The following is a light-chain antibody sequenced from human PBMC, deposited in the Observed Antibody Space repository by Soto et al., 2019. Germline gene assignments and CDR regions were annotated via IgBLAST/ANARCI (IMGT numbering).Light chain of an antibody. CDR1: QSVSSTY. CDR2: GAS. J-gene: IGKJ2*01. Sequence: EIVLTQSPGTLSLSPGERATLSCRASQSVSSTYLAWYQQEPGQTPRLLIYGASIRATGIPDRFSGSGSGTDFTLTISRLEPEEFAVYYSQQYGNSPYTFGQATKLEIK. V-gene: IGKV3-20*01. CDR3: QQYGNSPYT.